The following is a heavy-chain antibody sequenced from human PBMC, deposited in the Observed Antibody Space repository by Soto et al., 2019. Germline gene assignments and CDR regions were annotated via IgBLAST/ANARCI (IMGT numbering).Heavy chain of an antibody. Sequence: SGPTLVNPTQTLTLTCTFSGFSLSTSGVGVGWIRQPPGKALEWLAVIYWDGDKYYSPSLKSRLTITKDTSKNQVVLTMTSMDPVDTATYYCAHRQVSVRFDYWGQGTLVTVSS. J-gene: IGHJ4*02. CDR1: GFSLSTSGVG. CDR3: AHRQVSVRFDY. D-gene: IGHD2-2*01. V-gene: IGHV2-5*02. CDR2: IYWDGDK.